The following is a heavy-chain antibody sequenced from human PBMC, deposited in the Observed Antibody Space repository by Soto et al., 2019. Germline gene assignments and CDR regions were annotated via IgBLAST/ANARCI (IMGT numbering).Heavy chain of an antibody. Sequence: QVQLVQSGAEVKKPGASVKVSCKASGYTFTSYGISWVRQAPGQGLEWMGWISAYNGNTNYAQKLQVRVTMTTDTSTSTAYMELRSLRSDDTAVYYCAISWFGELLFPHDYYYGMDVWGQGTTVTVSS. CDR3: AISWFGELLFPHDYYYGMDV. V-gene: IGHV1-18*01. J-gene: IGHJ6*02. CDR1: GYTFTSYG. D-gene: IGHD3-10*01. CDR2: ISAYNGNT.